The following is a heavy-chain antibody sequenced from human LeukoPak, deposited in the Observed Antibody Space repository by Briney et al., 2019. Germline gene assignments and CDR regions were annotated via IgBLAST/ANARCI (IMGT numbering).Heavy chain of an antibody. D-gene: IGHD1-14*01. V-gene: IGHV3-7*01. CDR1: GFTFTKYW. J-gene: IGHJ4*02. Sequence: PGDSLRLSCAASGFTFTKYWMTWVRQAPGKGLEWVGNIKQDGSDKNYMDSVKGRFTISRDNTKNSVYLQMSSLRAEDTAVYYCAREVWGPEYWGQGTLVIVSS. CDR3: AREVWGPEY. CDR2: IKQDGSDK.